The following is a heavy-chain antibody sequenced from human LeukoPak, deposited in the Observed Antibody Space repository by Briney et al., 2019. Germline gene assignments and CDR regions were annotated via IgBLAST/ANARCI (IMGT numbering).Heavy chain of an antibody. V-gene: IGHV1-2*04. CDR3: ARGFHGDYPWYFDY. CDR2: INPNSGGT. J-gene: IGHJ4*02. CDR1: GYTFTGYY. Sequence: ASVKVSCKASGYTFTGYYMHWVRQAPGQGLEWMGWINPNSGGTNYAQKFQGWVTMTRDTSISTAYMELSRLRSDDTAVYYCARGFHGDYPWYFDYWGQGTLVTVSS. D-gene: IGHD4-17*01.